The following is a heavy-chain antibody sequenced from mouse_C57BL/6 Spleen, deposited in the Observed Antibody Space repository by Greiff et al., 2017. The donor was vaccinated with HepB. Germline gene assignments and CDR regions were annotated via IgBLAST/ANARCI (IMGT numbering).Heavy chain of an antibody. D-gene: IGHD1-1*02. CDR3: ARGWFSWFAY. V-gene: IGHV1-22*01. J-gene: IGHJ3*01. CDR1: GYTFTDYN. Sequence: EVKLQQSGPELVKPGASVKMSCKASGYTFTDYNMQWVKQSHGKSLEWIGYINPNNGGTSYNQKFKGKATLTVNKSSSTAYMELRSLTSEDSAVYYCARGWFSWFAYWGQGTLVTVSA. CDR2: INPNNGGT.